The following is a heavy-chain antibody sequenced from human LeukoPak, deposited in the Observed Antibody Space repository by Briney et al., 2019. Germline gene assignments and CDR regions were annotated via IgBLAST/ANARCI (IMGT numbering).Heavy chain of an antibody. CDR2: ISGSGGST. Sequence: GGSLRLSCAASGLTFRSYAMSWVRQAPGKGLEWVSAISGSGGSTYYADSVKGRFTISRDNSKNTLYLQMNSLRAEDTAVYYCAKVYDSSGYYLEYYFDYWGQGTLVTVSS. J-gene: IGHJ4*02. D-gene: IGHD3-22*01. CDR1: GLTFRSYA. V-gene: IGHV3-23*01. CDR3: AKVYDSSGYYLEYYFDY.